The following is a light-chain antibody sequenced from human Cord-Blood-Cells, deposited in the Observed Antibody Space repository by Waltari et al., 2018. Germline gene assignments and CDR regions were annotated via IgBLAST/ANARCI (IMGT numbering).Light chain of an antibody. CDR2: AAS. CDR1: QGISSY. V-gene: IGKV1-9*01. Sequence: DIQLTQSPPFLSAPVGARVTITCRASQGISSYLAWYQQKPGQAPKLLIYAASTLKSGVPSRFSGSGSGTEFTLAISSLQPEDFATYYWQQLNSFGGGTKVEIK. J-gene: IGKJ4*01. CDR3: QQLNS.